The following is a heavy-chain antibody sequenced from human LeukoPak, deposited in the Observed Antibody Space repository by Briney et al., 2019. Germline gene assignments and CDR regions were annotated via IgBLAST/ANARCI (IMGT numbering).Heavy chain of an antibody. J-gene: IGHJ4*02. CDR2: IKRKADGGTT. CDR1: GFIFSDAW. CDR3: TTASYYDILTGFFT. Sequence: GGSLRLSCAVSGFIFSDAWMTWLRQAPGKGLEWVGRIKRKADGGTTDYAAPVKGRFIISRDDSKNTLYLQLNSLKTEDTAVYYCTTASYYDILTGFFTWGQGTLVTVSS. D-gene: IGHD3-9*01. V-gene: IGHV3-15*05.